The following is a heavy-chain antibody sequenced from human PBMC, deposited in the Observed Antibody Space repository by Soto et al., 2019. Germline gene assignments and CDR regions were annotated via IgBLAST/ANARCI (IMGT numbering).Heavy chain of an antibody. D-gene: IGHD5-18*01. CDR2: ISYSGST. V-gene: IGHV4-39*01. CDR3: PRLKVDTAMDVLYYYYGMDV. J-gene: IGHJ6*02. CDR1: GGSISSSSYY. Sequence: SETLSLTCTVSGGSISSSSYYCGWIIHPPGKGLEWIGSISYSGSTYYNPSLKSRVTISVDTSKNQFSLKLSSVTAADTAVYYCPRLKVDTAMDVLYYYYGMDVWGQGNTV.